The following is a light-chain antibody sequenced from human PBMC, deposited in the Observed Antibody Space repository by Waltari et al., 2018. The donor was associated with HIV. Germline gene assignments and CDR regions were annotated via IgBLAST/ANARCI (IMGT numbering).Light chain of an antibody. CDR3: CSYGGSSTHV. CDR1: SRDVGAFNV. Sequence: ARTQPAPVSGSPGQAITISCTGTSRDVGAFNVVTWYQQHPGKAPKLRIYEVNKRPAGVSNRFSGSKSGNTASLTIAGLQAEDEADYHCCSYGGSSTHVFGTGTKVTVL. CDR2: EVN. V-gene: IGLV2-23*02. J-gene: IGLJ1*01.